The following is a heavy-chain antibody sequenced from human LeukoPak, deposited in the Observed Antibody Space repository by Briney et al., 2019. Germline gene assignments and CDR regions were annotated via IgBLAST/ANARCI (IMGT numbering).Heavy chain of an antibody. CDR3: ARVQLCSSTSCHNWFDP. CDR2: ISAYNGNT. D-gene: IGHD2-2*01. V-gene: IGHV1-18*01. J-gene: IGHJ5*02. CDR1: GYTFTSYG. Sequence: ASVKVSCKASGYTFTSYGISWVRQAPGQGLEWMGWISAYNGNTNYAQKLQGRVTMTTDTSTSTAYMELRSLRSDDTAVYYSARVQLCSSTSCHNWFDPWGQGTLVTVSS.